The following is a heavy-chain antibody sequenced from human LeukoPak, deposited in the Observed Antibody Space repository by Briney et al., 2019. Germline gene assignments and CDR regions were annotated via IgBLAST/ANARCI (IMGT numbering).Heavy chain of an antibody. Sequence: GGSLRLSCAASGFTFSSYSMNWVRQAPGKGLEWVSYISSSSSTIYYADSVKGRFTISRDNAKNSLYLQMNSLRAEDTAVYYCAKDGTGYSSSWFDYWGQGTLVTVSS. J-gene: IGHJ4*02. D-gene: IGHD6-13*01. CDR2: ISSSSSTI. CDR3: AKDGTGYSSSWFDY. CDR1: GFTFSSYS. V-gene: IGHV3-48*01.